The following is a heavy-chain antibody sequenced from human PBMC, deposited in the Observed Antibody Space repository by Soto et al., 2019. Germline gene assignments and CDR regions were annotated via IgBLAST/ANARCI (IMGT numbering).Heavy chain of an antibody. J-gene: IGHJ4*02. CDR3: ARASSMAVMTFDY. Sequence: QVQLQESGPGLVKPSQTLSLTCTVSGGSISSGDYYWSWIRQPPGKGLEWIGYIYYSGSTYYNPSLKSRVTISVDTSKSQFSLKLSSVTAADTAVYYCARASSMAVMTFDYWGQGTLVTVSS. CDR1: GGSISSGDYY. CDR2: IYYSGST. D-gene: IGHD3-10*01. V-gene: IGHV4-30-4*01.